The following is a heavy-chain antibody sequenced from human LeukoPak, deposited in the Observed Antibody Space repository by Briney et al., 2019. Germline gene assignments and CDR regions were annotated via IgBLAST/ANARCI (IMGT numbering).Heavy chain of an antibody. CDR2: IYPGDSAT. D-gene: IGHD2-2*01. Sequence: GESLKISCKTSGYTFTGYWIGWVRQMPGKGLEWMGIIYPGDSATRYSPSFQGQVTISADKSINTAYLQWTNLKASDTAMYYCARRDGYCSSTSCYADYYYGMDVWGQGTTVTVSS. CDR1: GYTFTGYW. J-gene: IGHJ6*02. CDR3: ARRDGYCSSTSCYADYYYGMDV. V-gene: IGHV5-51*01.